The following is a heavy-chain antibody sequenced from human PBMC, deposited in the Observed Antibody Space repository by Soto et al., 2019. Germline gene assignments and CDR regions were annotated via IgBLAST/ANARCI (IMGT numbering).Heavy chain of an antibody. D-gene: IGHD3-22*01. J-gene: IGHJ4*02. CDR1: GFTFDDSA. CDR3: VKDCDSSGYLTRLDY. Sequence: EVQLAESGGALVQPGRSLRLSCVASGFTFDDSAIHWVRQTPGKGLEWVSGLTWNGEVLGYEDSVKGRFTISRDNAKNSLYLEMNSLGPEDKALYYCVKDCDSSGYLTRLDYWGQGTLVTVSS. CDR2: LTWNGEVL. V-gene: IGHV3-9*01.